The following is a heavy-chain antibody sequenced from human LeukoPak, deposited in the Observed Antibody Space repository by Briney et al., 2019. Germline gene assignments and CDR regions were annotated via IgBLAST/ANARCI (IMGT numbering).Heavy chain of an antibody. CDR2: INPNSGGT. D-gene: IGHD3-3*01. V-gene: IGHV1-2*02. J-gene: IGHJ4*02. CDR3: ARDSSSFWSGYSNFDY. Sequence: ASVKVSCKASGYTFTGYYMHWVRQAPGQGLEWMGWINPNSGGTNYAQKFQGRVTMTRYTSISTAYMELSRLRIDDTAVYYCARDSSSFWSGYSNFDYWGQGTLVTVSS. CDR1: GYTFTGYY.